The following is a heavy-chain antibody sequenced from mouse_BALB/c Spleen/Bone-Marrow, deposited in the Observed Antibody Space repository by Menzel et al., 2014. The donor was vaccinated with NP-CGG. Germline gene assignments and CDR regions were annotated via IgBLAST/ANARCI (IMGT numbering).Heavy chain of an antibody. Sequence: EVQLVESGGGLVQPGGSRKLSCAASGFTFSGYGMAWVRQAPGKGPEWVAFISNLAYSIYYADAVTGRFTISRENAKNTLYLEMSSLRSEDTAMYYCARDQVYYYGSSYGYFDVWGAGTTVTVSS. CDR1: GFTFSGYG. CDR2: ISNLAYSI. V-gene: IGHV5-15*02. J-gene: IGHJ1*01. D-gene: IGHD1-1*01. CDR3: ARDQVYYYGSSYGYFDV.